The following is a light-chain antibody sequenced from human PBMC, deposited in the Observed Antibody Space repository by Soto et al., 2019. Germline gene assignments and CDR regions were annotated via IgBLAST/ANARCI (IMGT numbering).Light chain of an antibody. V-gene: IGLV2-14*01. J-gene: IGLJ2*01. CDR2: EVI. CDR1: SGDIGSYNR. CDR3: SSYTSSRTLV. Sequence: QSVLTQPASVSGSPGQSITISCTGTSGDIGSYNRVSWYQQHPGKAPKLMIYEVIHRPSGVSSRFSGSKSGKTASLSISGLQADDEADYYCSSYTSSRTLVFGGGTKLTVL.